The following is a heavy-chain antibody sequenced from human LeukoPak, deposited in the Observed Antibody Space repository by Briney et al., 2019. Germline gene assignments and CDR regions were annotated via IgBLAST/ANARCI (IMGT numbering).Heavy chain of an antibody. CDR3: ARGGLCYYDSSGYYNCAFDI. CDR2: INSGGSYI. J-gene: IGHJ3*02. V-gene: IGHV3-21*01. D-gene: IGHD3-22*01. Sequence: GGSLRLSCAASGFTFSNYYMNWVRQAPGKGLEWVSSINSGGSYIYYADSVKGRFTISRDNAKNSLYLQMNSLRAEDTAVYYCARGGLCYYDSSGYYNCAFDIWGQGTMVTVSS. CDR1: GFTFSNYY.